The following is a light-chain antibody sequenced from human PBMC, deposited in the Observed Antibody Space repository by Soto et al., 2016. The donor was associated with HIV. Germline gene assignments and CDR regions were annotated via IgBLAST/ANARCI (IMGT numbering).Light chain of an antibody. CDR3: YSAADKNPL. Sequence: SYVLTQPPSVSVAPGKTARITCGGNNIGSKSVHWYQQKPGQAPVLVVYDDSARPSGIPERFSGSNSGNTATLTISGAQVEDEADYYCYSAADKNPLFGGGTKLTVL. V-gene: IGLV3-21*03. CDR1: NIGSKS. CDR2: DDS. J-gene: IGLJ2*01.